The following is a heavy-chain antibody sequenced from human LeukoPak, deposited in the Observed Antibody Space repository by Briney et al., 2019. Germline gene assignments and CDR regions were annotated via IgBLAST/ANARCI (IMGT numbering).Heavy chain of an antibody. V-gene: IGHV4-34*09. CDR2: ISHSGST. J-gene: IGHJ4*02. CDR1: GESVSGFY. D-gene: IGHD3-22*01. Sequence: SETLSLTCAVYGESVSGFYWIWIRQPPGKGLEWIGEISHSGSTNYNPSLKSRVTISVDTSKNQFSLKLSSVTAADTAVYYCARSDYYDSSGYVVWGQGTLVTVSS. CDR3: ARSDYYDSSGYVV.